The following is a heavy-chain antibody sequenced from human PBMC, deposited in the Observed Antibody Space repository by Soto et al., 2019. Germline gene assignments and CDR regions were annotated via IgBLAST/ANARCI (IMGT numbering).Heavy chain of an antibody. CDR3: ARAPGIYYYYSMVV. D-gene: IGHD3-10*01. CDR1: GGTFSSYT. Sequence: QVQLVQSGAEVKKPGASVKVSCKASGGTFSSYTISWVRQAPGQGLEWMGRIIPILGIANYAQKFQGRVTITADKSTSTAYMEVRSVTSEDTAVYYCARAPGIYYYYSMVVWGQGTTVTVSS. V-gene: IGHV1-69*02. J-gene: IGHJ6*02. CDR2: IIPILGIA.